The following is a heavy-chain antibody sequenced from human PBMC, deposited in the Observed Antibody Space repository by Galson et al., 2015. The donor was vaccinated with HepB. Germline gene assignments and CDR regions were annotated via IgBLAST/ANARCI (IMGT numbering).Heavy chain of an antibody. Sequence: PALVKPTQTLTLTCTFSGFSLSTSGVGVGWIRQPPGKALEWLALIYWDDDKRYSPSLKSRLTITKDTSKNQVVLTMTNMDPVDTATYYCAHTLRYSSGWVAGGYFDYWGQGTLVTVSS. V-gene: IGHV2-5*02. CDR1: GFSLSTSGVG. CDR3: AHTLRYSSGWVAGGYFDY. J-gene: IGHJ4*02. D-gene: IGHD6-19*01. CDR2: IYWDDDK.